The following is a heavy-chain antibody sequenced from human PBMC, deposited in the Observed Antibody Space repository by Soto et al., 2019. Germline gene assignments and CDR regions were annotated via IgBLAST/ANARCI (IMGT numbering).Heavy chain of an antibody. V-gene: IGHV3-23*01. D-gene: IGHD4-17*01. J-gene: IGHJ4*02. CDR1: GFTFNNYA. CDR3: TRSSGDSPLAFDY. Sequence: GGSLRLSCAASGFTFNNYAMSWVRQTPGKGLEWVAAITNDGGDTFHAGSVKGRFTISRDNSKDTLFLQMNTMGAEDTAVYYCTRSSGDSPLAFDYWGQGTLVTVSS. CDR2: ITNDGGDT.